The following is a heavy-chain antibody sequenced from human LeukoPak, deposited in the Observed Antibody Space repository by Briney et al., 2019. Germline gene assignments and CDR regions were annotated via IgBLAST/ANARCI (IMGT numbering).Heavy chain of an antibody. CDR2: IKQDGSEK. V-gene: IGHV3-7*01. D-gene: IGHD3-3*01. Sequence: GGSLRLSCAASGFTFSSYWMSWVRQAPGKGLEWVANIKQDGSEKYYVDSMKGRLTISRDNAKNSLNLQMNSLRAEDTAVYYCARGGDFWSGYYTVELDYWGQGTLVTVSS. CDR1: GFTFSSYW. J-gene: IGHJ4*02. CDR3: ARGGDFWSGYYTVELDY.